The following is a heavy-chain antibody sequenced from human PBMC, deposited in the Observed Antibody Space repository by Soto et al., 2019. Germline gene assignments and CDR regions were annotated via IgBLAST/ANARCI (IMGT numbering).Heavy chain of an antibody. J-gene: IGHJ6*02. CDR2: ISSSSSYI. D-gene: IGHD2-2*01. V-gene: IGHV3-21*01. Sequence: RSRIIKDTRKGLEWVSSISSSSSYIYYADSVKGRFTISRDNAKNSLYLQMNSLRAEDTAVYYCASLGVVVPAVMPFLYGMDVWGQGTTVPVSS. CDR3: ASLGVVVPAVMPFLYGMDV.